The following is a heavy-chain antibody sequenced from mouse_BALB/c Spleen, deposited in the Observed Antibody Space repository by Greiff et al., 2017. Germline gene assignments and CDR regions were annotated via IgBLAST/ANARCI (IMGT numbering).Heavy chain of an antibody. D-gene: IGHD1-1*01. CDR2: ISYSGST. J-gene: IGHJ4*01. Sequence: EVQLQESGPSLVKPSQTLSLTCSVTGDSITSGYWNWIRKFPGNKLEYMGYISYSGSTYYNPSLKSRISITRDTSKNQYYLQLNSVTTEDTATYYCARSFTRDYYAMDYWGQGTSVTVSS. CDR1: GDSITSGY. V-gene: IGHV3-8*02. CDR3: ARSFTRDYYAMDY.